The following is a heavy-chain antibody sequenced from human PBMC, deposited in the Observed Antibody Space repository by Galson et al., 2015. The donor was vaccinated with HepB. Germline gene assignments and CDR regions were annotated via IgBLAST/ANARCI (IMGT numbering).Heavy chain of an antibody. CDR1: GFTFSSFW. CDR2: ISSGGGST. J-gene: IGHJ5*02. CDR3: ARGLGNDFWSGYYKNWFDP. Sequence: SLRLSCAASGFTFSSFWMSWVRQAPGKGLEWVSTISSGGGSTYYADSVKGRFTISRDNSKNTLYLQMNSLRAEDTAVYYCARGLGNDFWSGYYKNWFDPWGQGTLVTVSS. V-gene: IGHV3-23*01. D-gene: IGHD3-3*01.